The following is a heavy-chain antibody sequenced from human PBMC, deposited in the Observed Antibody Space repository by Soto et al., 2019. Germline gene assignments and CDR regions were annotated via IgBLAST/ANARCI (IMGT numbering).Heavy chain of an antibody. CDR3: ARESRWELRFHYYYYGMDV. V-gene: IGHV1-18*04. J-gene: IGHJ6*02. D-gene: IGHD1-26*01. CDR1: GYTFTSYG. Sequence: QVQLVQSGAEVKKPGASVKVSCKASGYTFTSYGISWVRQAPGQGLEWMGWISAYNGNTNYAQKLHGRVTMTTDTSTSTAYIELRSLRSDDTAVYYCARESRWELRFHYYYYGMDVWGQGTTVTVSS. CDR2: ISAYNGNT.